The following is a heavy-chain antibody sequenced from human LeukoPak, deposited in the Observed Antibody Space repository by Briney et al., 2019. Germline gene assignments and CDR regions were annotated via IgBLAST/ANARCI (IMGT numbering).Heavy chain of an antibody. Sequence: SSETLSLTCAVYGGSFSGYYWSWIRQPPGKGLEWIGEINHSGSTNYNPSLKSRVTISVDRSKNQFSLKLSSVTAADTAVYYCARAQEGYYYDSSGRRGAFDIWGQGTMVTVSS. D-gene: IGHD3-22*01. CDR3: ARAQEGYYYDSSGRRGAFDI. CDR1: GGSFSGYY. V-gene: IGHV4-34*01. CDR2: INHSGST. J-gene: IGHJ3*02.